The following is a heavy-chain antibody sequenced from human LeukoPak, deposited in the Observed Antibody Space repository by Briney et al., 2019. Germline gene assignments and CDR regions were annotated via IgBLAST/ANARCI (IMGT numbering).Heavy chain of an antibody. J-gene: IGHJ4*02. CDR3: ARGTGYYRKGESGDDY. D-gene: IGHD3/OR15-3a*01. CDR1: GYTFTSYS. Sequence: ASVKVSCKASGYTFTSYSMNWVRQAPGQGLEWMGWINTNTGNPMYAQGFTGRFVFSLDTSVSTAYLQISSLKAEDTAVYYCARGTGYYRKGESGDDYWGQGTLVTVSS. CDR2: INTNTGNP. V-gene: IGHV7-4-1*02.